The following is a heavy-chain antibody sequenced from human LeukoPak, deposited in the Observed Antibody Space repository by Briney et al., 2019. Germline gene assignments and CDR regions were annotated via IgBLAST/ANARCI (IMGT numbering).Heavy chain of an antibody. CDR3: ASQRGRYFDWLPSYYFDY. V-gene: IGHV1-24*01. J-gene: IGHJ4*02. Sequence: ASVKVSCKVSGYTLTELSMHWVRQAPGKGLEWMGGFDPEDGETIYAQKFQGRVTMTEDTSTDTAYMELSRLRSDDTAVYYCASQRGRYFDWLPSYYFDYWGQGTLVTVSS. D-gene: IGHD3-9*01. CDR1: GYTLTELS. CDR2: FDPEDGET.